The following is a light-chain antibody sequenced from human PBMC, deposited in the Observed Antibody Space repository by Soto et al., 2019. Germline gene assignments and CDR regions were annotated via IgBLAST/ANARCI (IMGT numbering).Light chain of an antibody. Sequence: DIQMTQFPSTLSASVGDRVTITCRASQSVDTWLAWYQQKPGKAPSLLIYRASSLESGVPSRFSGSGSGTEFTLTIRSLQPDDFATYYCQQYNNYPRTFGRGTKVEVK. J-gene: IGKJ4*02. CDR2: RAS. CDR1: QSVDTW. CDR3: QQYNNYPRT. V-gene: IGKV1-5*03.